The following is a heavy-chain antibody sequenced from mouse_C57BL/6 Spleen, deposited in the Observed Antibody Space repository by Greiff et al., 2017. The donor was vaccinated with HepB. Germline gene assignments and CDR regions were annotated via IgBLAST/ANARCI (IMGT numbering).Heavy chain of an antibody. J-gene: IGHJ2*01. CDR3: ARGERNYFDY. Sequence: QVQLKESGAELVKPGASVKLSCKASGYTFTSYWMHWVKQRPGQGLEWIGMIHPNSGSTNYNEKFKSKATLTVDKSSSTAYMQLSSLTSEDSAVYYCARGERNYFDYWGQGTTLTVSS. V-gene: IGHV1-64*01. CDR1: GYTFTSYW. CDR2: IHPNSGST.